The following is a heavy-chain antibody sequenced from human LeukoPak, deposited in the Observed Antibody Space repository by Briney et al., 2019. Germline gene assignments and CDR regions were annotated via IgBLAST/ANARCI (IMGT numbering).Heavy chain of an antibody. CDR1: GGSISSYY. D-gene: IGHD5-18*01. Sequence: PSETLSLTCTVSGGSISSYYWSWIRQPAGKGLEWIGRIYTSGSTNYNPSLKSRVTMSVDTSKNQFSLKLSSVTAADTAVYYCARGGRGYSYENYYFDYWGQGTLVTVSP. CDR2: IYTSGST. CDR3: ARGGRGYSYENYYFDY. V-gene: IGHV4-4*07. J-gene: IGHJ4*02.